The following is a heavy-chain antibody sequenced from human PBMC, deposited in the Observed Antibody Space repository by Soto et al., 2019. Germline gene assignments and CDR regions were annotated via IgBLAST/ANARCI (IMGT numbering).Heavy chain of an antibody. Sequence: QITLKESGPTLVKPTQTLTLTCTFSGFSLSTSGMGVGWIRQPPGEALECLALIYWDDDKRYSPSLKSRLTITKDTSKNHVVLTMTNMDPVDTATDYCALFVAVAGRFDYWGQRTLVTVSS. CDR3: ALFVAVAGRFDY. CDR2: IYWDDDK. V-gene: IGHV2-5*02. J-gene: IGHJ4*02. D-gene: IGHD6-19*01. CDR1: GFSLSTSGMG.